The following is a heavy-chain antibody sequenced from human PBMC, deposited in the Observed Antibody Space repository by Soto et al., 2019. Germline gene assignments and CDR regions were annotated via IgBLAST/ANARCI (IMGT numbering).Heavy chain of an antibody. V-gene: IGHV3-23*01. D-gene: IGHD3-3*01. Sequence: GGVCKERGKGLEWVSTILVGGSTHYEDSVKGRFTISRETSRNTVYLQMNSLTAGDTAVYSSAKPPTTFRPAFGIYAQGT. J-gene: IGHJ3*02. CDR2: ILVGGST. CDR3: AKPPTTFRPAFGI.